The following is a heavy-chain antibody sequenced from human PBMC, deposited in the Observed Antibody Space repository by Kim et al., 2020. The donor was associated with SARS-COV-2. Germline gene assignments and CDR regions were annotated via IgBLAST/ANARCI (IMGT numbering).Heavy chain of an antibody. J-gene: IGHJ4*02. V-gene: IGHV3-23*01. Sequence: GGSLRLSCADSGFTFDTSPMGWVSQAPGKGLEWVARIRCDGTRTYYADSVKGRVTMSSDKSKNTLYLHMNSLRVEDTAVYYCAKGVTNSGFDYWGQGTQVTVSS. CDR1: GFTFDTSP. CDR2: IRCDGTRT. D-gene: IGHD4-17*01. CDR3: AKGVTNSGFDY.